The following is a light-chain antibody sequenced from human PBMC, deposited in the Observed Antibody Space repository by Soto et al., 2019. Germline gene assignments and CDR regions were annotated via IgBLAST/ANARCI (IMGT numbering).Light chain of an antibody. CDR1: SSDVGGYNY. J-gene: IGLJ3*02. CDR3: SSYSSVTTLWV. V-gene: IGLV2-14*01. Sequence: QSALTQPASVSGSPGQSITISCTGTSSDVGGYNYVSWYQKHPGKAPKLIIYEVSNRPSGVSNRFSGSKSGNTASLTVSGLQAEDEADYYCSSYSSVTTLWVFGGGTKLTVL. CDR2: EVS.